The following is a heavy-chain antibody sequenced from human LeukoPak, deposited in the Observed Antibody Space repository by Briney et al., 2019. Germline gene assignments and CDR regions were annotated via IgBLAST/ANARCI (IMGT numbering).Heavy chain of an antibody. Sequence: PGRSLRLSCAASGFTFSSYAMHWVRQAPGKGLEWVGVILYDGSMKYYADSVKGRFTISRDNSKNTLYLQMNSLRAEDTAVYYCAKKPSVAGFFDYWGQGTLVTVSS. CDR1: GFTFSSYA. J-gene: IGHJ4*02. V-gene: IGHV3-30*18. D-gene: IGHD6-19*01. CDR2: ILYDGSMK. CDR3: AKKPSVAGFFDY.